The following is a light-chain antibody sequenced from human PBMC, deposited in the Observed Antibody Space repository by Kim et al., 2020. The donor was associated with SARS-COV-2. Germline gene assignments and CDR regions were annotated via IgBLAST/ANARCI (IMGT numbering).Light chain of an antibody. V-gene: IGLV3-25*03. CDR3: QSADSSGTYFYV. CDR1: ALPKQY. J-gene: IGLJ1*01. CDR2: KDS. Sequence: SYELTQPPSVSVSPGQTARITCSGDALPKQYAYWYQQKPGQAPVLVIYKDSERPSGIPERFSGSSSGTTVTLTISGVQAEDEADYYCQSADSSGTYFYVFGTGPRSPS.